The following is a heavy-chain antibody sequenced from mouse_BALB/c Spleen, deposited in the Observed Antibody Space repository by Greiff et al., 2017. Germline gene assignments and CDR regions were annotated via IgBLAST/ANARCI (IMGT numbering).Heavy chain of an antibody. CDR2: IRNKANGYTT. V-gene: IGHV7-3*02. J-gene: IGHJ2*01. Sequence: EVQLVESGGGLVQPGGSLRLSCATSGFTFTDYYMSWVRQPPGKALEWLGFIRNKANGYTTEYSASVKGRFTISRDNSQSILYLQMNTLRAEDSATYYCARDNYGDDFDDGGQGTTLTVSA. D-gene: IGHD1-1*01. CDR3: ARDNYGDDFDD. CDR1: GFTFTDYY.